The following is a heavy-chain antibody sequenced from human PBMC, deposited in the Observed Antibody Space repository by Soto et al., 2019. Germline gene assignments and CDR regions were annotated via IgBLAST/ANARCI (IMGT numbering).Heavy chain of an antibody. J-gene: IGHJ6*02. CDR2: IAYGGSNK. D-gene: IGHD6-19*01. Sequence: GSLRISCAASVFTFRSYGLHWVRQAPGKGLEWVAVIAYGGSNKYYADSVKGRFTISRDNSKNTLYLQMNSLRAEDTAVYYCAKDKGRSLAGGMDVWGQGTTVTVSS. CDR1: VFTFRSYG. CDR3: AKDKGRSLAGGMDV. V-gene: IGHV3-30*18.